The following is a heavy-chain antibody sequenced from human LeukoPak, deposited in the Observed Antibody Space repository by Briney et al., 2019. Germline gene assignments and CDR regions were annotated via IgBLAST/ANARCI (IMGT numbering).Heavy chain of an antibody. D-gene: IGHD3-22*01. Sequence: GGSLRLSCAASRFTFSSYSMNWVRQAPGKGLEWVSSISSSSSYIYYADSVKGRFTISRDNAKNSLYLQMNSLRAEDTAVYYCARDYSSRYYYDSSGTWRNWFDPWGQGTLVTVSS. V-gene: IGHV3-21*01. CDR3: ARDYSSRYYYDSSGTWRNWFDP. CDR1: RFTFSSYS. CDR2: ISSSSSYI. J-gene: IGHJ5*02.